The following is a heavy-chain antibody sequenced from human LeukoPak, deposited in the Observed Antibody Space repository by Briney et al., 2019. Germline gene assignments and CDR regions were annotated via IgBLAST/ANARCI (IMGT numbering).Heavy chain of an antibody. D-gene: IGHD3-9*01. V-gene: IGHV3-30*02. CDR1: GFTFSSYG. CDR2: IRYDGSNK. CDR3: AKEPLRYFDWLLYGWFDP. Sequence: GGSLRLSCAASGFTFSSYGMHWVRQAPGKGLEWVAFIRYDGSNKYYADSVKGRFTISRDNSKNTLYLQMNSLRAEDTAVYYCAKEPLRYFDWLLYGWFDPWGQGTLVTVSS. J-gene: IGHJ5*02.